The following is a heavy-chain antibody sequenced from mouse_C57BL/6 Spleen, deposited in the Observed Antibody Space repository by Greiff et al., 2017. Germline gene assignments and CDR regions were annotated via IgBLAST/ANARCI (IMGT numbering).Heavy chain of an antibody. D-gene: IGHD2-2*01. Sequence: VQLQQPGAELVRPGSSVKLSCKASGYTFTSYWMDWVKQRPGQGLEWIGNIYPSDSETHYNQKFKDKATLTVDKSSSTAYMQLSSLTSEDSAVYYCARAGGGYYDAMDYWGQGTSVTASS. CDR2: IYPSDSET. V-gene: IGHV1-61*01. CDR1: GYTFTSYW. CDR3: ARAGGGYYDAMDY. J-gene: IGHJ4*01.